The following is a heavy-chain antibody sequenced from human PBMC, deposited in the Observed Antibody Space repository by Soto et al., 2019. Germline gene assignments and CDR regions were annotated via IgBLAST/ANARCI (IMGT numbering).Heavy chain of an antibody. V-gene: IGHV5-51*01. Sequence: GESLKISCKGSGYSFTSYWIGWVRQMPGKGLEWMGIIYPGDSDTRYSPSFQGQVTISADKSISTAYLQWSSLKASDTAMYYCARRGGDYDILTSYYVPRWSDPWGQGTLVTVSS. J-gene: IGHJ5*02. D-gene: IGHD3-9*01. CDR2: IYPGDSDT. CDR3: ARRGGDYDILTSYYVPRWSDP. CDR1: GYSFTSYW.